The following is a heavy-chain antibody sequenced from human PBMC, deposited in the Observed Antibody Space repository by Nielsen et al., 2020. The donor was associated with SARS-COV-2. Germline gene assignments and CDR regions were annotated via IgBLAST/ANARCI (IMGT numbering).Heavy chain of an antibody. CDR2: IIPILGIA. J-gene: IGHJ5*02. CDR3: AREAAMATGYWFDP. CDR1: GYTFTSYY. Sequence: SVKVSCKASGYTFTSYYMHWVRQAPGQGLEWMGRIIPILGIANYAQKFQGRVTITADKSTSTAYMGLSSLRSEDTAVYYCAREAAMATGYWFDPWGQGTLVTVSS. V-gene: IGHV1-69*04. D-gene: IGHD5-18*01.